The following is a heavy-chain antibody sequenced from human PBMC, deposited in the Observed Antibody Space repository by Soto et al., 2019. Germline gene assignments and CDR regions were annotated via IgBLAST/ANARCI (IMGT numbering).Heavy chain of an antibody. V-gene: IGHV3-30*18. D-gene: IGHD5-12*01. Sequence: QVQLVESGGGVVQPGRSLRLSCAASGFTFSDYGIHWVRQAPGKGLEWVAVISYEGSKAYYADSVKGRFTISRDNSKNTLYLQMASLRPEDTAVYYCAKDHWAAYSGYAIRNELDVWGQGTTVTVSS. CDR2: ISYEGSKA. CDR3: AKDHWAAYSGYAIRNELDV. J-gene: IGHJ6*02. CDR1: GFTFSDYG.